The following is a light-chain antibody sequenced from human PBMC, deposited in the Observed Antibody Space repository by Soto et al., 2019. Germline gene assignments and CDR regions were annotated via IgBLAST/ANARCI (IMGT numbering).Light chain of an antibody. J-gene: IGKJ4*02. CDR3: QQYDNSSP. CDR1: QSISDL. CDR2: KAS. V-gene: IGKV1-5*03. Sequence: IQMTQSPSTLSASVGDRVTITCRASQSISDLLAWYQQKPGEAPKLLIYKASSLASGVPSRFSGSGSGTQCSLTINSLQPYDFATYYCQQYDNSSPFGGGTKVEIK.